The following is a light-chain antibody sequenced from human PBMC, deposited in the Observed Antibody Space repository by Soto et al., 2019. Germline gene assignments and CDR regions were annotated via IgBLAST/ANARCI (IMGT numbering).Light chain of an antibody. CDR3: QQYNSYSLT. V-gene: IGKV1-5*01. CDR1: QSISTW. CDR2: DAS. J-gene: IGKJ1*01. Sequence: DIQMTQSPSTLSAAVGDRVTITCRASQSISTWLAWYQQKPGKAPNLLIYDASSLESGVPSRFSGSGSGIEFTLTISSLQPDDFATYYCQQYNSYSLTFGQGTKVDIK.